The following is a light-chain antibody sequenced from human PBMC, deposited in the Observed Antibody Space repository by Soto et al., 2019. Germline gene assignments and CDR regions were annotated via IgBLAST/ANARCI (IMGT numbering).Light chain of an antibody. CDR2: DAS. V-gene: IGKV1-12*01. CDR1: QSVSNW. CDR3: QQANSFPPT. Sequence: DIQMTQSPSTLSASVGDRVTITCRASQSVSNWLAWYQQKRGKAPELLIYDASSLKSGVPSRFSGSGSGTDFTPTISSLQPEDFATYYCQQANSFPPTFGQGTKVDIK. J-gene: IGKJ1*01.